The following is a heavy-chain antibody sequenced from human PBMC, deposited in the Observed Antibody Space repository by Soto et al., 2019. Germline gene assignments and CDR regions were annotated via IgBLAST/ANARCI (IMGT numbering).Heavy chain of an antibody. D-gene: IGHD5-18*01. CDR1: GFNFGAYG. V-gene: IGHV3-30*18. J-gene: IGHJ6*04. CDR2: ISHDGTKT. Sequence: RLSCEASGFNFGAYGMHWVRQATVKGLEWVAVISHDGTKTYYSDSVKGRFTVSRDNSKNMLYVQMVSLRPDDTAVYSCAKDRRDGYTTCSRCYGVDVWGKENTVTVSS. CDR3: AKDRRDGYTTCSRCYGVDV.